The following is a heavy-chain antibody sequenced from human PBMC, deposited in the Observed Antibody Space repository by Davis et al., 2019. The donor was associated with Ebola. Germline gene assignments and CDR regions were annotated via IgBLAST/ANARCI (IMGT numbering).Heavy chain of an antibody. D-gene: IGHD2-15*01. CDR2: IIPILGIA. J-gene: IGHJ5*02. Sequence: SVKVSCKASGGTFSSYAISWVRQAPGQGLEWMGRIIPILGIANYAQKFQGRVTITADKSTSTAYMELSSLRSEDTAVYYCASDGCSGGSCYRINNWFDPWGQGTLVTVSS. CDR1: GGTFSSYA. CDR3: ASDGCSGGSCYRINNWFDP. V-gene: IGHV1-69*04.